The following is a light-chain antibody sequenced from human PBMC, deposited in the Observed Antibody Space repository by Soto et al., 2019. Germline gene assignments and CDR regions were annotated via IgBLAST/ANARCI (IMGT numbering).Light chain of an antibody. Sequence: IQMTQSPSSLSAPVGNRVTITCRASQSISTYLNWYQKKPGKAPNLLIYDASRLQSGVPSRFSGSGGGTDFTLTISSVQPEDFATYFCQQSYMDPITFGQGTRLEIK. J-gene: IGKJ5*01. V-gene: IGKV1-39*01. CDR1: QSISTY. CDR2: DAS. CDR3: QQSYMDPIT.